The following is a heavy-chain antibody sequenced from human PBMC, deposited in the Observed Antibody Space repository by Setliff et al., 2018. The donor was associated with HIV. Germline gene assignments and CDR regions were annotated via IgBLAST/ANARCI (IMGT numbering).Heavy chain of an antibody. CDR1: GASISSNT. D-gene: IGHD2-2*01. Sequence: SETLSLTCIVSGASISSNTWSWIRQAPGEGLQWIGFIYNSVTTNYNPSLKSRVTISLDTSKNQFSLKLTSVTAADTAVYYCARGGTSSNRFGPWGQGTLVTVSS. CDR2: IYNSVTT. CDR3: ARGGTSSNRFGP. J-gene: IGHJ5*02. V-gene: IGHV4-59*01.